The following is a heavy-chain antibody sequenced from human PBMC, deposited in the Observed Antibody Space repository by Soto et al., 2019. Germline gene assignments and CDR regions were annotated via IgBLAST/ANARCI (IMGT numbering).Heavy chain of an antibody. CDR1: GYTFTKYY. Sequence: ASVKVTCKTSGYTFTKYYMHWVRQAPGQGLEWMGRINPNNGDTKYAQNFQGRVTMTRDTSINTAYMEVSRLRSDDTAVYSCARGDAILTGYYGMDAWGQGTTVTVSS. CDR3: ARGDAILTGYYGMDA. D-gene: IGHD3-9*01. CDR2: INPNNGDT. J-gene: IGHJ6*02. V-gene: IGHV1-2*02.